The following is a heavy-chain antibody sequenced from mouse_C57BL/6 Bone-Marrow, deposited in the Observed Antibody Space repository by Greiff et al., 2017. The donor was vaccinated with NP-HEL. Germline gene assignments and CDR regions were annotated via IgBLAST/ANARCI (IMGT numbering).Heavy chain of an antibody. J-gene: IGHJ4*01. CDR1: GFTFSSYA. V-gene: IGHV5-4*03. CDR3: ARGTNLYAMDY. Sequence: EVKLQESGGGLVKPGGSLKLSCAASGFTFSSYAMSWVRQTPEKRLEWVATISDGGSYTYYPDNVKGRFTISRDNAKNNLYLQMSHLKSEDTAMYYCARGTNLYAMDYWGQGTSVTVSS. D-gene: IGHD3-3*01. CDR2: ISDGGSYT.